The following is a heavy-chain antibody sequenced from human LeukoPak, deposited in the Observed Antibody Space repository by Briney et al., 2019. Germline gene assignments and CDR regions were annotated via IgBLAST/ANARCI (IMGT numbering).Heavy chain of an antibody. CDR1: GFTFSSYW. J-gene: IGHJ6*03. Sequence: GGSLRLSCAASGFTFSSYWMTWVRQAPGKGLEWVANIKQDGSEKYSVGSLKGRFTISRDNAKKLLYLQMNSLRVEDTAVYYCARVGPPYYYYYMDVWGKGTTVTVSS. CDR2: IKQDGSEK. V-gene: IGHV3-7*01. CDR3: ARVGPPYYYYYMDV.